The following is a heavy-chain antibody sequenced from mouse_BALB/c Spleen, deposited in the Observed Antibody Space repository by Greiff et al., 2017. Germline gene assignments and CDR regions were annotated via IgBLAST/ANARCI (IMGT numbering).Heavy chain of an antibody. J-gene: IGHJ1*01. D-gene: IGHD1-2*01. Sequence: LVESGAELVRPGSSVKISCKASGYAFSSYWMNWVKQRPGQGLEWIGQIYPGDGDTNYNGKFKGKATLTADKSSSTAYMQLSSLTSEDSAVYFCARGELRLLYWYFDVWGAGTTVTVSS. CDR3: ARGELRLLYWYFDV. V-gene: IGHV1-80*01. CDR2: IYPGDGDT. CDR1: GYAFSSYW.